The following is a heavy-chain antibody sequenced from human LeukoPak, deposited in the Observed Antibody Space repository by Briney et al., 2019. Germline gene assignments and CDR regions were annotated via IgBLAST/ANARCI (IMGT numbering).Heavy chain of an antibody. CDR1: GFTVSSNY. CDR3: AKLLRKYYDSSGYSLDY. CDR2: IYSGGST. V-gene: IGHV3-53*01. D-gene: IGHD3-22*01. J-gene: IGHJ4*02. Sequence: GGSLRLSCAASGFTVSSNYMSWVRQAPGKGLEWVSVIYSGGSTYYADSVKGRFTISRDNSKNTLYLQMNSLRAEDTAVYYCAKLLRKYYDSSGYSLDYWGQGTLVTVSS.